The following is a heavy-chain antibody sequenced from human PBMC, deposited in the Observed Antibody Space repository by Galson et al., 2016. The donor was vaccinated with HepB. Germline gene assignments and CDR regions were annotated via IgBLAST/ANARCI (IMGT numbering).Heavy chain of an antibody. J-gene: IGHJ2*01. CDR1: GSSLSTYY. Sequence: SETLSLTCTVSGSSLSTYYWSWIRQPPGKGLEWIAYFYFSGSTNYNPSLKSRVTVSFDTSKNQFSLKLNSVTAADTAVYYCARDAGGPYDLWGRGTLSLSPQ. D-gene: IGHD3-16*01. CDR2: FYFSGST. CDR3: ARDAGGPYDL. V-gene: IGHV4-59*01.